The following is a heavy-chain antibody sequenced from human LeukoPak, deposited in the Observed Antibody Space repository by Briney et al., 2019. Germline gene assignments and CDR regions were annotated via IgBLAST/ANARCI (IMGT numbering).Heavy chain of an antibody. CDR3: ARGPDAGDDYFDN. CDR2: INSDGSST. J-gene: IGHJ4*02. Sequence: PGGSLRLSCVASGLSVSSNYMSWVRQAPGKGLVWVSRINSDGSSTSYADSVTGRFTIARDNAENTLYLQMNTLRAEDTAVYYCARGPDAGDDYFDNWGQGTLVTVSS. D-gene: IGHD1-14*01. V-gene: IGHV3-74*01. CDR1: GLSVSSNY.